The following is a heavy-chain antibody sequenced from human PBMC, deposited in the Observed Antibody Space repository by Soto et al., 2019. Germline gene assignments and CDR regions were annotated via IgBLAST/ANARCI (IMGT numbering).Heavy chain of an antibody. CDR3: AKDLRYCSGGSCYASGFYYGMDV. J-gene: IGHJ6*02. D-gene: IGHD2-15*01. CDR1: GFTFSSYG. CDR2: ISYDGSNK. V-gene: IGHV3-30*18. Sequence: QVQLVESGGGVVQPGRSLRLSCAASGFTFSSYGMHWVRQAPGKGLEWVAVISYDGSNKYYADSVKGRFTISRDNSKNPLYLQMNSLRAEDTAVYYCAKDLRYCSGGSCYASGFYYGMDVWGQGTTVTVSS.